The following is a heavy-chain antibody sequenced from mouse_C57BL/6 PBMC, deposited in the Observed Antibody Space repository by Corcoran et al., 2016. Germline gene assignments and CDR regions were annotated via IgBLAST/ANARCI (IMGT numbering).Heavy chain of an antibody. J-gene: IGHJ3*01. V-gene: IGHV1-66*01. D-gene: IGHD2-4*01. CDR1: GYSFTSYY. CDR2: IYPGSGNT. CDR3: ARSSFYDYDWFAY. Sequence: QVQLQQSGPELVKPGASVKISCKASGYSFTSYYIHWVKQRPGQGLEWIGWIYPGSGNTKYNEKFKGKATLTADTSSSTAYMQLSSLTSEDSAVYYCARSSFYDYDWFAYWGQGTLVTVSA.